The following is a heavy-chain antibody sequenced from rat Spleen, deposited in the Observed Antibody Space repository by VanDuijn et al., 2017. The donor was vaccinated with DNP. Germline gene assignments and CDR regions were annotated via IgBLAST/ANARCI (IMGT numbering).Heavy chain of an antibody. Sequence: EVQVVESGGDLVQPGRSLKLSCVASGFTFNYYWMTWIRQVPGKGLEWVASITSSGGSTYYPDSVKGRFTISRDAAKSTLYLQMDSLRSEDTATYYCATQRYYDGRYYYGFDYWGQGVMVTVSS. CDR1: GFTFNYYW. CDR2: ITSSGGST. D-gene: IGHD1-12*02. J-gene: IGHJ2*01. V-gene: IGHV5-31*01. CDR3: ATQRYYDGRYYYGFDY.